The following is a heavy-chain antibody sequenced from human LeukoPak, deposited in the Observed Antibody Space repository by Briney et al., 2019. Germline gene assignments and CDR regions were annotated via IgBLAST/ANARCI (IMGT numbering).Heavy chain of an antibody. CDR2: IYYSGST. D-gene: IGHD3-22*01. V-gene: IGHV4-30-4*01. Sequence: SETLSLTCTVSGGSMSSGDYYWSGIRQPPGKGLEWIGYIYYSGSTYYNPSLKSRLTISVDTSKNQFSLRLSSVTAADTAVYHCARGPYYYDTSAWLDPWGQGTQVTVSS. CDR3: ARGPYYYDTSAWLDP. CDR1: GGSMSSGDYY. J-gene: IGHJ5*02.